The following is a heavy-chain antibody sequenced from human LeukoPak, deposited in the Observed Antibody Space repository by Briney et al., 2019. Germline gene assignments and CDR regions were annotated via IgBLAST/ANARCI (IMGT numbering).Heavy chain of an antibody. D-gene: IGHD2-2*01. Sequence: ASVKVSCKASGYSFINFGLSWVRQAPGQGLEWMGWISAYNHNTNYAQKFQGRVTMTVDTSTTTVYMELRSLRSDDTAIYYCARDLMYCDTMSCYDGDFDYWGQGTPVTVSS. V-gene: IGHV1-18*01. CDR1: GYSFINFG. J-gene: IGHJ4*02. CDR2: ISAYNHNT. CDR3: ARDLMYCDTMSCYDGDFDY.